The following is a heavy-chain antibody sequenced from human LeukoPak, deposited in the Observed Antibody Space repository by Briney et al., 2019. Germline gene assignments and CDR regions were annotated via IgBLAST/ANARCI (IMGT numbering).Heavy chain of an antibody. CDR1: GFSFTKYW. Sequence: PGGSLRLSCAASGFSFTKYWMSCVRQAPGKGLEWVANIQQDGSETYYVDSVKGRFTISRDNAKNSLYLQMNSLRADDTAVYYCATSGGSGWSRDINWFDSWGQGTLVTVSS. CDR3: ATSGGSGWSRDINWFDS. V-gene: IGHV3-7*01. CDR2: IQQDGSET. D-gene: IGHD6-19*01. J-gene: IGHJ5*01.